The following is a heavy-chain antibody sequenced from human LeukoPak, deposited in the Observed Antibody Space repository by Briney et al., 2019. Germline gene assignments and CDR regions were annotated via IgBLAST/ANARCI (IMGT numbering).Heavy chain of an antibody. CDR2: ISSGGGRT. D-gene: IGHD1-26*01. J-gene: IGHJ4*02. CDR1: GFTFSSYA. Sequence: GGSLRLSCAASGFTFSSYAMSWVRQAPGKGLEWVSVISSGGGRTHYADSVKGRFTISRDNSKNTLYVQMNSLRAEDTAVYYCARTSTIVVFFDYWGQGTLVTVSS. V-gene: IGHV3-23*01. CDR3: ARTSTIVVFFDY.